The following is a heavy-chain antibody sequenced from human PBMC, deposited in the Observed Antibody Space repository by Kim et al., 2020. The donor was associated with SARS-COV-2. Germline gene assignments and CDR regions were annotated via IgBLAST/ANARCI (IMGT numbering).Heavy chain of an antibody. CDR1: GFTFSSYA. D-gene: IGHD1-26*01. J-gene: IGHJ4*02. V-gene: IGHV3-30-3*01. Sequence: GGSLRLSCAASGFTFSSYAMHWVRQAPGKGLEWVAVISYDGSNKYYADSVKGRFTISRDNSKNTLYLQMNSLRAEDTAVYYCARDLVGATGYWGQGTLVT. CDR2: ISYDGSNK. CDR3: ARDLVGATGY.